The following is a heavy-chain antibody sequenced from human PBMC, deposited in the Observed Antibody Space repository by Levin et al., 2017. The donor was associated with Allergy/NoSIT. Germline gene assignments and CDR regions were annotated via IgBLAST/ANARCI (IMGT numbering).Heavy chain of an antibody. CDR3: AKLTDYYDSSGYFDY. D-gene: IGHD3-22*01. CDR2: ISGSGGST. J-gene: IGHJ4*02. V-gene: IGHV3-23*01. CDR1: GFTFSSYA. Sequence: GGSLRLSCAASGFTFSSYAMSWVRQAPGKGLEWVSAISGSGGSTYYADSVKGRFTISRDNSKNTLYLQMNRLRAEDKAVYYCAKLTDYYDSSGYFDYWGQGTLVTVSS.